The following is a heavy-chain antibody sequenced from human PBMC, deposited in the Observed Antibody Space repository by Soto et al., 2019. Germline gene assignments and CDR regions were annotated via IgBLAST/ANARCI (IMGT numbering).Heavy chain of an antibody. CDR3: ARAPGNERLDY. Sequence: QVQLQESGPGLVKPSQTLSLTCTVSGAYVNTGGYYWSWVRQYPGKGLEWIGYIYHSGDTYYNPSRKSRLTISVDTSKNHFSLSLSSVTVADTAVYYCARAPGNERLDYWGQGTLVIVSS. CDR1: GAYVNTGGYY. CDR2: IYHSGDT. J-gene: IGHJ4*02. D-gene: IGHD1-1*01. V-gene: IGHV4-31*03.